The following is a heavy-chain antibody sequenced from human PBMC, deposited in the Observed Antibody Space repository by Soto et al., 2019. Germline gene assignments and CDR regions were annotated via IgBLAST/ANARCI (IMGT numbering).Heavy chain of an antibody. CDR3: ARGRAILHYMDV. Sequence: QVQLQQWGAGLLKPSETLSLTCAVYGGSFSGYYWSWIRQPPGKGLEWIGEINHSGSTNYNPSLKSRVTISVDTSKNQFSLKLSSVTAADTAVYYWARGRAILHYMDVWGKGTTVTVSS. J-gene: IGHJ6*03. V-gene: IGHV4-34*01. CDR1: GGSFSGYY. CDR2: INHSGST. D-gene: IGHD2-2*02.